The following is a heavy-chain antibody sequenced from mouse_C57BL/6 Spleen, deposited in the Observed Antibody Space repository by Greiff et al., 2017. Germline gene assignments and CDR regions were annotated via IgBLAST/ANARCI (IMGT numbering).Heavy chain of an antibody. V-gene: IGHV6-3*01. CDR1: GFTFSNYW. CDR3: SGGYYGSRGVPFAC. Sequence: EVQRVESGGGLVQPGGSMKLSCVASGFTFSNYWMNWVRQSPEKGLEWVAQIRLKSDNYATHYAESVKGRFTISRDDSKSSVYLPMYNLRAEATGIYYCSGGYYGSRGVPFACWGKGTLVTFSA. CDR2: IRLKSDNYAT. D-gene: IGHD1-1*01. J-gene: IGHJ3*01.